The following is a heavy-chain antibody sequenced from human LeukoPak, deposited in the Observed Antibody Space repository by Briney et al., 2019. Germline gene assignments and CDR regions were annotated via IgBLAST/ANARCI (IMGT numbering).Heavy chain of an antibody. CDR3: AKDIGPGIAVAARRGGYYFDY. CDR2: ISGSGGST. D-gene: IGHD6-19*01. V-gene: IGHV3-23*01. Sequence: PGGSLRLSCAASGFTFSSYAMSWVRQAPGKGLEWVSAISGSGGSTYYADSVKGRFTISRDNSKNTLYLQMNSLRAEDTALYYCAKDIGPGIAVAARRGGYYFDYWGQGTLVTVSS. CDR1: GFTFSSYA. J-gene: IGHJ4*02.